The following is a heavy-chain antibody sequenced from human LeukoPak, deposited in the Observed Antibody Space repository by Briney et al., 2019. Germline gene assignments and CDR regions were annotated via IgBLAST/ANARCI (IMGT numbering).Heavy chain of an antibody. D-gene: IGHD2-2*02. V-gene: IGHV1-69*13. Sequence: GASVKVSCKASGGTFSSYAISWVRQAPGQGLEWMGGIIPIFGTANYAQKFQGRVTITADESTSTAYMELSSLRSEDTAVYYCARGGLGYCSSTSCYSENWFDPWGQGTLVTVPS. CDR2: IIPIFGTA. CDR3: ARGGLGYCSSTSCYSENWFDP. CDR1: GGTFSSYA. J-gene: IGHJ5*02.